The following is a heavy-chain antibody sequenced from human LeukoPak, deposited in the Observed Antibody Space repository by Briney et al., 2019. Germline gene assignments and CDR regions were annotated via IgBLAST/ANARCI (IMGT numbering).Heavy chain of an antibody. J-gene: IGHJ4*02. Sequence: GASVKVSCKASGYTFTSYDINWVRQATGQGLEWMGWMSPNSGNTGYAQKFQGRVTMTRNTSISTAYMELSSLRSEDTAVYYCASSDYGDYGDFDYWGQGTLVTVSS. CDR1: GYTFTSYD. V-gene: IGHV1-8*01. CDR3: ASSDYGDYGDFDY. D-gene: IGHD4-17*01. CDR2: MSPNSGNT.